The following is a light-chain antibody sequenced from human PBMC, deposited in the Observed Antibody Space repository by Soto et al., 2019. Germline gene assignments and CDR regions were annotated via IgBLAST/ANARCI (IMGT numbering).Light chain of an antibody. CDR3: QSYDTSLSGFVV. V-gene: IGLV1-40*01. CDR2: GNS. CDR1: NSNIGAGYD. Sequence: QSVLTQPPSVSGAPGQRVTISCTGSNSNIGAGYDVHWYQQLPGTAPKLLIYGNSNRPSGVPDRFSGSKSGTSASLAITGLQAEDESDYYCQSYDTSLSGFVVFGGGTKRTVL. J-gene: IGLJ2*01.